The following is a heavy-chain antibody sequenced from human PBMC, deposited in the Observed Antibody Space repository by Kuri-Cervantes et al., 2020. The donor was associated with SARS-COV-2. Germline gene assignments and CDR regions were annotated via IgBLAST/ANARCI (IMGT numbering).Heavy chain of an antibody. CDR1: GGSISSDY. CDR2: INYSGSS. CDR3: ARLGSGWPGIDF. V-gene: IGHV4-59*12. Sequence: GSLRPSCPVSGGSISSDYWSWIRQPPGKGLEWIGFINYSGSSNYNPSLKSRVSISVDTSKNQFSLRLSSVTAADTAVYYCARLGSGWPGIDFWGQGTLVTVSS. J-gene: IGHJ4*02. D-gene: IGHD6-19*01.